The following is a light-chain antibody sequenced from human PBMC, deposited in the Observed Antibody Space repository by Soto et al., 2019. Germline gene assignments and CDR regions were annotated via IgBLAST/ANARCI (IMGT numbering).Light chain of an antibody. CDR3: QQYNTWLWT. CDR2: GAS. CDR1: QSVNAN. J-gene: IGKJ1*01. Sequence: EVVMTQSPATLSVSPGERATLSCRASQSVNANLAWYQQKPGQAPRLLIHGASNRATGIPARFSGSGFGTEFILTISRLQSEDFGVYYCQQYNTWLWTFGQGTKVEI. V-gene: IGKV3-15*01.